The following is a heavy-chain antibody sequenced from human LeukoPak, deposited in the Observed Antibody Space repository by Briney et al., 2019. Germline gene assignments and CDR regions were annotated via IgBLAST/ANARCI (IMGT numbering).Heavy chain of an antibody. D-gene: IGHD3-22*01. Sequence: PSETLSLTCTVSGGSIRGSSYYWGWIRQPPGKGLEWIGNIYYTGTTYYNSSLKSRVTISVDTSKNHFSLRLRSVTAADTAVYFCARPRDDSTGYYLGYWGQGTLVTVSS. CDR1: GGSIRGSSYY. CDR3: ARPRDDSTGYYLGY. J-gene: IGHJ4*02. CDR2: IYYTGTT. V-gene: IGHV4-39*02.